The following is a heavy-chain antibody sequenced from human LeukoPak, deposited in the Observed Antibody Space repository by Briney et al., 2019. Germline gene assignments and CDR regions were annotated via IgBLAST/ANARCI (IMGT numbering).Heavy chain of an antibody. V-gene: IGHV4-39*07. J-gene: IGHJ4*02. CDR3: GVNYGDYLDY. D-gene: IGHD4-17*01. CDR1: GGSFSSGSYY. Sequence: SETLSLTCTVSGGSFSSGSYYWGWIRQPPGKGLEWIGSIYYSGSTYYNPSLKSRVTISVDTSKNQFSLKLSSVTAGDPAVYYCGVNYGDYLDYGGQGTLVTVSS. CDR2: IYYSGST.